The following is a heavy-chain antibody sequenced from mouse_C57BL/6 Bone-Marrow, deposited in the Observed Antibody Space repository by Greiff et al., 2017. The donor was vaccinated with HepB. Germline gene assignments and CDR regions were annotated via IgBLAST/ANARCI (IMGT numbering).Heavy chain of an antibody. V-gene: IGHV5-4*03. Sequence: EVKLVESGGGLVKPGGSLKLSCAASGFTFSSYAMSWVRQTPEKRLEWVATISDGGSYTYYTDNVKGRFTISRDNAKNNLYLQMSHLKSEDTAMYYCAKTNWGLDYWGQGTTLTVSS. CDR3: AKTNWGLDY. CDR1: GFTFSSYA. CDR2: ISDGGSYT. J-gene: IGHJ2*01. D-gene: IGHD4-1*01.